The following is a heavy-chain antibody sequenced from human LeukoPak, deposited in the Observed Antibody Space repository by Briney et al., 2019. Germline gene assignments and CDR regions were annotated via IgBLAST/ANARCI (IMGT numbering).Heavy chain of an antibody. Sequence: PGGSLRLSCAASGFTFSSYEMHWVRQAPGKGLEWVSYISNSGSNIYYADSVKGRFTISRDNSKNPLYLQMNSLRAEDTAVYYCARSWEMVVFDAFDIWGQGPMVTVSS. CDR3: ARSWEMVVFDAFDI. CDR2: ISNSGSNI. CDR1: GFTFSSYE. D-gene: IGHD5-24*01. J-gene: IGHJ3*02. V-gene: IGHV3-48*03.